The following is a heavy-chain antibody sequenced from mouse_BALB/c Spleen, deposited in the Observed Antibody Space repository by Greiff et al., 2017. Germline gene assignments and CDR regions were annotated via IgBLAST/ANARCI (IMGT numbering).Heavy chain of an antibody. D-gene: IGHD1-1*01. V-gene: IGHV1-69*02. Sequence: VKLQESGAELVKPGASVKLSCKASGYTFTSYWMHWVKQRPGQGLEWIGEIDPSDSYTNYNQKFKGKATLTVDKSSSTAYMQLSSLTSEDSAVYYCARSHGSSYAMDYWGQGTSVTVSS. CDR2: IDPSDSYT. J-gene: IGHJ4*01. CDR3: ARSHGSSYAMDY. CDR1: GYTFTSYW.